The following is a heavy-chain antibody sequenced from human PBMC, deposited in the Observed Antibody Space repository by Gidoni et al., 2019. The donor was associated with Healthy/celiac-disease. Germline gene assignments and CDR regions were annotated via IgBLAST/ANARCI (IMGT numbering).Heavy chain of an antibody. CDR3: AKGYDYGGNFYYYYGMDV. Sequence: EVQLVESGGGLVQPGRSLRLSCAASGFTFDDYAMHWVRQAPGKGLELVSGISWNSGSIGYADSVKGRFTISRDNAKNSLYLQMNSLRAEDTALYYCAKGYDYGGNFYYYYGMDVWGQGTTVTVSS. V-gene: IGHV3-9*01. D-gene: IGHD4-17*01. CDR1: GFTFDDYA. CDR2: ISWNSGSI. J-gene: IGHJ6*02.